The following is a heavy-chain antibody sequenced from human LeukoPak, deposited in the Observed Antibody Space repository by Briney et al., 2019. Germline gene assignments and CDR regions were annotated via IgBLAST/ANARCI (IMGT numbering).Heavy chain of an antibody. CDR1: GFTFSSYG. Sequence: GSLRLSCAASGFTFSSYGMHWVRQPPGKGLEWIGEINHSGSTNYNPSLKSRVTISVDTSKNQFSLKLSSVTAADTAVYYCASRKPPYYYGSGSYYSWFDPWGQGTLVTVSS. CDR2: INHSGST. D-gene: IGHD3-10*01. J-gene: IGHJ5*02. CDR3: ASRKPPYYYGSGSYYSWFDP. V-gene: IGHV4-34*01.